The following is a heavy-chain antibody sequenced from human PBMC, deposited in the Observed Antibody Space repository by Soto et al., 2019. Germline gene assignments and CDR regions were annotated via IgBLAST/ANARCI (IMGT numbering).Heavy chain of an antibody. D-gene: IGHD3-16*01. V-gene: IGHV4-61*01. Sequence: SETLSLTCTVSGGSVSSGSYHWTWIRQPPGKGLEWIGYIYYSGITNYNPSLKSRVTISVDTSKNQFSLKLSSVTAADTAVYYCARDNMRARDGMDVWSQGTTVTVSS. CDR1: GGSVSSGSYH. J-gene: IGHJ6*02. CDR3: ARDNMRARDGMDV. CDR2: IYYSGIT.